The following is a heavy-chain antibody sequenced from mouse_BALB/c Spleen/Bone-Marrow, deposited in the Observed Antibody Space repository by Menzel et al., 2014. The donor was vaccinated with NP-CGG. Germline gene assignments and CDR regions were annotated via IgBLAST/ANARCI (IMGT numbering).Heavy chain of an antibody. CDR1: GYTFTSYW. CDR3: APRLDY. Sequence: QVQLQQSGAELVKPGASVKLSCKASGYTFTSYWMHWVKQRPGQGLEWIGEIDPSDSYTNYNQKFKGKATLTVDKSSSTAYMQLSSLTSEDSAVYYCAPRLDYWGQGTPLTVSS. J-gene: IGHJ2*01. V-gene: IGHV1-69*02. CDR2: IDPSDSYT.